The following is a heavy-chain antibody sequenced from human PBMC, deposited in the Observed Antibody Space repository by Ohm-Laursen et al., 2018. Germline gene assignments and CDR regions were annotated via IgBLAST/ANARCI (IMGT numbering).Heavy chain of an antibody. CDR3: ARDTRYYGMDV. CDR2: IKQDGSKK. CDR1: GFSFSNAW. V-gene: IGHV3-7*01. Sequence: SLRLSCAASGFSFSNAWMSWVRQAPGKGLEWVANIKQDGSKKYYVDSVKGRFTISRDNAKNSLYLQMNSLRAEDTAVYYCARDTRYYGMDVWGQGTTVTVSS. J-gene: IGHJ6*02.